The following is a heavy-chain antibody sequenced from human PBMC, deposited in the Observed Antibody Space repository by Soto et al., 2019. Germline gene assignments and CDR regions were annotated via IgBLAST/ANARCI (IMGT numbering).Heavy chain of an antibody. V-gene: IGHV5-51*01. Sequence: RGESLNISCKGSGYTFTSYWIAWGRQMPGKGLEWMGSIYPGDSDTTYSPSFQGQVTIPADKPLGTPSLQWSSMRASDTAMYYCARQYCSGGSCYQPDYWGQGTLVTVSS. D-gene: IGHD2-15*01. CDR2: IYPGDSDT. CDR1: GYTFTSYW. CDR3: ARQYCSGGSCYQPDY. J-gene: IGHJ4*02.